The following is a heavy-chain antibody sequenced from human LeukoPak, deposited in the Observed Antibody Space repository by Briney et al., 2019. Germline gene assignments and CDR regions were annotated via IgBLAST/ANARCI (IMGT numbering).Heavy chain of an antibody. J-gene: IGHJ4*02. CDR3: ARRAYSAAYWKHFDY. CDR1: GGSFSGYY. CDR2: IYYHENT. V-gene: IGHV4-34*01. Sequence: SETLSLTCAVYGGSFSGYYWSWIRQAPGKGLEWIGSIYYHENTYYNSSLKSRVTISVDTSKNQFSLKLNSVTAADTAVYFCARRAYSAAYWKHFDYWGQGTLVTVSS. D-gene: IGHD1-1*01.